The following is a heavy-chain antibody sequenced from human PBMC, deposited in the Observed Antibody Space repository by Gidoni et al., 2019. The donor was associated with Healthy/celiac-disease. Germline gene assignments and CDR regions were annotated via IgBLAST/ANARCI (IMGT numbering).Heavy chain of an antibody. V-gene: IGHV3-30*18. CDR3: AKDYSRYSSGWPYYFDY. CDR2: ISYDGSNK. J-gene: IGHJ4*02. Sequence: QVQLVESGGGVVQPGRSLRLSCAASGFTFSSYGMHWVRQAPGKGLEWVAVISYDGSNKYYADSVKGRFTISRDNSKNTLYLQMNSLRAEDTAVYYCAKDYSRYSSGWPYYFDYWGQGTLVTVSS. CDR1: GFTFSSYG. D-gene: IGHD6-19*01.